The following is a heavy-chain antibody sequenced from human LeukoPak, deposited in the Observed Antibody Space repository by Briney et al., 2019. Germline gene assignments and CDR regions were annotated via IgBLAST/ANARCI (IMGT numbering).Heavy chain of an antibody. CDR3: ARGHDYGDYGDAFDI. Sequence: SEALSLTCAVSGSSISSGGYSWSWIRQPPGKGLEWIGYIYHSGSTYYNPSLKSRVTISVDRSKNQFSLKLSSVTAADTAVYYCARGHDYGDYGDAFDIWGQGTMATVSS. CDR1: GSSISSGGYS. D-gene: IGHD4-17*01. CDR2: IYHSGST. J-gene: IGHJ3*02. V-gene: IGHV4-30-2*01.